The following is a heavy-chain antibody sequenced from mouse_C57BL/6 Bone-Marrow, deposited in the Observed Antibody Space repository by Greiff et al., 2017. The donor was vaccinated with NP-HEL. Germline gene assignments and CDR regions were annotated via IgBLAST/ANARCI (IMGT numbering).Heavy chain of an antibody. CDR1: GYAFSSSW. CDR3: ARSYYYGSPPY. Sequence: VQLQESGPELVKPGASVKISCKASGYAFSSSWMNWVKQRPGKGLEWIGRIYPGDGDTNYNGKFKGKATLTADKSSSTAYMQLSSLTSEDSAVYFCARSYYYGSPPYWGQGTLVTVSA. CDR2: IYPGDGDT. J-gene: IGHJ3*01. D-gene: IGHD1-1*01. V-gene: IGHV1-82*01.